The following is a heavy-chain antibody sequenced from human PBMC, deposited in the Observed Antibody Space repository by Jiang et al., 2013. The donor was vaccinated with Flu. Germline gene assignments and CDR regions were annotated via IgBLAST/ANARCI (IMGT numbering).Heavy chain of an antibody. J-gene: IGHJ5*02. CDR1: GGSISSGSYY. CDR3: ARHRTLAGVVIAYNLFDP. CDR2: IYYSGST. D-gene: IGHD3-3*01. Sequence: PSETLSLTCSVSGGSISSGSYYRAWIRQPPGKGLEWFGSIYYSGSTYSNPSLKSRVTMSVDTSKNQFSLKLSSVTAADTAVYYCARHRTLAGVVIAYNLFDPWGQGTLVTVSS. V-gene: IGHV4-39*01.